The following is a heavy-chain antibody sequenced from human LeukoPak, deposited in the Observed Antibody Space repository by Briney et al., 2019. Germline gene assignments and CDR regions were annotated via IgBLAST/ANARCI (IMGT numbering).Heavy chain of an antibody. J-gene: IGHJ4*02. Sequence: VSGPTLVNPTQTLTLTCTFSGFSLSTSGVGVGWIRQPPGKALEWLALIYWDDDKRYSPSLKSRLTITKDTSKNQVVLTMTNMDPVDTATYYCAHSTSALYYSGWYDRGLFDYWGQGTLVTVSS. CDR1: GFSLSTSGVG. CDR2: IYWDDDK. V-gene: IGHV2-5*02. D-gene: IGHD6-13*01. CDR3: AHSTSALYYSGWYDRGLFDY.